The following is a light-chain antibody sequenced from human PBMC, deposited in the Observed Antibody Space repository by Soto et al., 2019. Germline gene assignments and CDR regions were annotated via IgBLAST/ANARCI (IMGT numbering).Light chain of an antibody. J-gene: IGKJ1*01. Sequence: DIVLTQSPGTLSLSPGERATLSCRASESVSSSYLAWYQQKTGQAPSLLIYGASSRATGIPDRFSGSGSGTDFTLTISRLEPEDFAVYYCQQYVSAHQTISQGTNVDIK. V-gene: IGKV3-20*01. CDR2: GAS. CDR1: ESVSSSY. CDR3: QQYVSAHQT.